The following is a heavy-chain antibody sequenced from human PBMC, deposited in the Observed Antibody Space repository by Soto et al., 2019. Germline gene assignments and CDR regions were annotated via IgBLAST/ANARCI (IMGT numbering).Heavy chain of an antibody. CDR1: GGTFSSYA. V-gene: IGHV1-69*13. D-gene: IGHD2-2*01. CDR3: ARHDFISSSCYYYYYYSMDV. CDR2: IIPIFDTA. Sequence: SVKVSCKTSGGTFSSYAISWVRQAPGQGLEWMGGIIPIFDTANYAQKFQGRVTITADESTSTAYMELSSLRSEDTAVYYCARHDFISSSCYYYYYYSMDVWGQGTTVTVSS. J-gene: IGHJ6*02.